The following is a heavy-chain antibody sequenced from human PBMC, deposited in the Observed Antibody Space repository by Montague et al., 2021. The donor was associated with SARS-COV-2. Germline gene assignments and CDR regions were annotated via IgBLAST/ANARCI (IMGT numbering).Heavy chain of an antibody. CDR2: IDWDDDK. J-gene: IGHJ4*02. CDR1: GFSLSTSGMC. CDR3: ARSFSIFGVVIIPAYFDY. D-gene: IGHD3-3*01. V-gene: IGHV2-70*01. Sequence: VKPTQTLTLTCTFSGFSLSTSGMCVSWIRQAPGKALEWLALIDWDDDKYYSTSLKTRLTISKDTSKNQVVLTMTNMDPVDTATYYCARSFSIFGVVIIPAYFDYWGQGTLVTVSS.